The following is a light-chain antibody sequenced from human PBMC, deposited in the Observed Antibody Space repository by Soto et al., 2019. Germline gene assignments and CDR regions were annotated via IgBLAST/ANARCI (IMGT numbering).Light chain of an antibody. CDR1: QGISNH. J-gene: IGKJ4*01. CDR2: AAS. Sequence: DIQMTQSPSSLSSSVGYIVTITCRSSQGISNHLAWYHQKPGQLPKLLIYAASILQSGVPSRFSGSGSGTDFTLTISSLQPEDVAIYYCQNFTSSPFTFGGGTKVDIK. CDR3: QNFTSSPFT. V-gene: IGKV1-27*01.